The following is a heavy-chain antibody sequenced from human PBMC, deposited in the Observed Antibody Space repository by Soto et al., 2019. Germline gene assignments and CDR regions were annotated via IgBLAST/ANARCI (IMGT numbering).Heavy chain of an antibody. CDR3: AKAVEYSSSHNYYYYGMDV. D-gene: IGHD6-6*01. CDR2: ISYDGSNK. CDR1: GFTFSSYG. V-gene: IGHV3-30*18. Sequence: TGGSLRLSCAASGFTFSSYGMHWVRQAPGKGLEWVAVISYDGSNKYYADSVKGRFTISRDNSKNTLYLQMNSLRAEDTAVYYCAKAVEYSSSHNYYYYGMDVWGQGTTVTVSS. J-gene: IGHJ6*02.